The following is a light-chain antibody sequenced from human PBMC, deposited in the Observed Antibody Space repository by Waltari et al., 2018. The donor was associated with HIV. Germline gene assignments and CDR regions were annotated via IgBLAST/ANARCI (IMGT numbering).Light chain of an antibody. CDR3: CSYAGSSTYV. CDR1: SSDVGNYNY. V-gene: IGLV2-23*02. Sequence: QSALTQPASVSGSPGQSITISCTGTSSDVGNYNYVSWYQQHPGKAPKLMIYDVSKRPSGVSNRFSGSKSGNTASLTISGLRAEDEADYYCCSYAGSSTYVFGTGTKVTVL. J-gene: IGLJ1*01. CDR2: DVS.